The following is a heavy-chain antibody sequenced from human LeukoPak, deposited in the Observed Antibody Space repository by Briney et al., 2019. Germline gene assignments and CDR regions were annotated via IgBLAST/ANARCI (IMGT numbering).Heavy chain of an antibody. J-gene: IGHJ4*02. CDR2: INSDGSST. Sequence: GGSLRLSCAASGFTFSSYWMHWVRQAPGKGLVWVSRINSDGSSTSYADSVKGRFTISGDNAKNTLYLQMNSLRAEDTAVYYCAREPADSGYCSGGSCPEYYFDYWGQGTLVTVSS. CDR1: GFTFSSYW. CDR3: AREPADSGYCSGGSCPEYYFDY. D-gene: IGHD2-15*01. V-gene: IGHV3-74*01.